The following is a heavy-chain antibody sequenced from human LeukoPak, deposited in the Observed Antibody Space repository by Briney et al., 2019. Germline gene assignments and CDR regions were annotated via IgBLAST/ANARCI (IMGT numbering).Heavy chain of an antibody. CDR1: GFNFSNYS. V-gene: IGHV3-21*01. D-gene: IGHD1-26*01. CDR2: ITGSTTYI. CDR3: VPSATDY. J-gene: IGHJ4*02. Sequence: GGSLRLSCAASGFNFSNYSMNWVRQAPGKGLDWVATITGSTTYIYYSESVKGQFIISRDNAKNSLYLQMNSLRVEDTGVYYCVPSATDYWGQGTLVTASS.